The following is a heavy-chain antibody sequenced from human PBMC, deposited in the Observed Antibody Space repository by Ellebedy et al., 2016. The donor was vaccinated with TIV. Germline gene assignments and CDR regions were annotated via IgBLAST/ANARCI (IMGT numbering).Heavy chain of an antibody. J-gene: IGHJ4*02. CDR3: ARNYYDTSGYYHIDY. CDR2: IYYIGTT. D-gene: IGHD3-22*01. V-gene: IGHV4-59*08. CDR1: GDSINGYY. Sequence: MPSETLSLTCTVSGDSINGYYWSWIRQPPGKGLEYIGHIYYIGTTNYNPSLKSRVTISVDTSKNQFSLKLTSVTAADTAVYYCARNYYDTSGYYHIDYWGQGTLVTVSS.